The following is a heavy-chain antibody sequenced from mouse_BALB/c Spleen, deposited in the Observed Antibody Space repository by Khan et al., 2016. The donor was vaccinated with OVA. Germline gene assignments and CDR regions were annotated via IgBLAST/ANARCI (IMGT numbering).Heavy chain of an antibody. CDR3: IRDSYYGSSSYYAMDY. Sequence: QVQLQQSGAELVRPGASVRLSCKASGYTFTSFWINWVKQRPGQGLEWIGNIYPSDSYTNYNQKFKDKATLTVDKSSSTAYMQLSSPTSEDSAVYYCIRDSYYGSSSYYAMDYWGQGTSLTVSS. CDR1: GYTFTSFW. D-gene: IGHD1-1*01. V-gene: IGHV1-69*02. J-gene: IGHJ4*01. CDR2: IYPSDSYT.